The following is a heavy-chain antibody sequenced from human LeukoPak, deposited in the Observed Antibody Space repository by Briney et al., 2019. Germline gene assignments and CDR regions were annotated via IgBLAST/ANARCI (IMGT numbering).Heavy chain of an antibody. J-gene: IGHJ6*03. D-gene: IGHD6-19*01. CDR3: AREQWQMPYYYYYYYMDV. V-gene: IGHV4-34*01. CDR2: INHSGST. CDR1: GGSFSGYY. Sequence: PSETLSLTCAVYGGSFSGYYWSWIRQPPGKGLEWIGEINHSGSTNYNPSLKSRVTISVDTSKNQFSLKLSSVTAADTAVYYCAREQWQMPYYYYYYYMDVWGKGTTVTVSS.